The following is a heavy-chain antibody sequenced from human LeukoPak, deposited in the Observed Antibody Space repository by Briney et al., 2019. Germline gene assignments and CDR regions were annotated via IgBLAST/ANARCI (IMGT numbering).Heavy chain of an antibody. V-gene: IGHV4-59*01. CDR3: ARARAEDGDCIFDY. CDR1: GGSISSYY. Sequence: SETQSLTCTVSGGSISSYYWSWIRQPPGKGLEWIGHIYNSGSTNYNPSLKSRVTISLDTSKNQFSLKLSSVTAADRAVYYCARARAEDGDCIFDYWGQGTLVTVSS. CDR2: IYNSGST. D-gene: IGHD2-21*02. J-gene: IGHJ4*02.